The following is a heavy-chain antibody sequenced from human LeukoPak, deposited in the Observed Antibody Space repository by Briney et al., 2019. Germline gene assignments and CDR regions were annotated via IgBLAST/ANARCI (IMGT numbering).Heavy chain of an antibody. J-gene: IGHJ4*02. Sequence: SETLSLTCTVSGASISSNDYYWGWIRQPPGKGLEWIGSIFYSGSTYYNPSLKSRVTISVDTSKNQFSLKLSSVTATDTALYYCARKWREQQLVWGSYYFHYWGQGILVTVSS. D-gene: IGHD6-13*01. V-gene: IGHV4-39*01. CDR1: GASISSNDYY. CDR3: ARKWREQQLVWGSYYFHY. CDR2: IFYSGST.